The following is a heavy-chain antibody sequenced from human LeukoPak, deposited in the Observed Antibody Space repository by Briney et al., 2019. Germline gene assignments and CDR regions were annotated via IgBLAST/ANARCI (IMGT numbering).Heavy chain of an antibody. Sequence: AASVKVSCKTSGYTFTIYNINWVRQATGQGLEWMGWMNPNSGNTGYAQKFQGRVTITRNTSISTAYMELSSLRSEDTAIYYCARADGSSSIDYYHLDVWGKGTTVTVSS. CDR1: GYTFTIYN. J-gene: IGHJ6*03. V-gene: IGHV1-8*03. CDR3: ARADGSSSIDYYHLDV. CDR2: MNPNSGNT. D-gene: IGHD6-6*01.